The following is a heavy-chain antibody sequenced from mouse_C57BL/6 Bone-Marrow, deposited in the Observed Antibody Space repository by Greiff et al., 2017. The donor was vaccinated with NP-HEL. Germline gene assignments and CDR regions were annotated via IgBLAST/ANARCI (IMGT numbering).Heavy chain of an antibody. Sequence: EVNLVESGGGLVQPKGSLKLSCAASGFTFNTYAMHWVRQAPGKGLEWVARIRSKSSNYATYYADSVKDRFTISRDDSQSMLYLQMNNLKTEDTAMYYCVSPYDYDKGVGHAMDYWGQGTSVTVSS. CDR2: IRSKSSNYAT. CDR1: GFTFNTYA. J-gene: IGHJ4*01. D-gene: IGHD2-4*01. CDR3: VSPYDYDKGVGHAMDY. V-gene: IGHV10-3*01.